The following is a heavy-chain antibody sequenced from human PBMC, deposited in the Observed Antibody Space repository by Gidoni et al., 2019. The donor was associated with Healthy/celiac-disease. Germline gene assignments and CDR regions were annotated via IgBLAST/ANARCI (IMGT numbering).Heavy chain of an antibody. CDR1: GGSISSGGYY. D-gene: IGHD2-21*02. V-gene: IGHV4-31*03. Sequence: QVQLQESGRGLVKPSQTLSLPCNVAGGSISSGGYYWSWIRQHPGKGLEWIGYIYYSGSTYYNPSLKSRVTISVDTSKNQFSLKLSSVTAADTAVYYCARTYCGGDCYLDYWGQGTLVTVSS. CDR3: ARTYCGGDCYLDY. CDR2: IYYSGST. J-gene: IGHJ4*02.